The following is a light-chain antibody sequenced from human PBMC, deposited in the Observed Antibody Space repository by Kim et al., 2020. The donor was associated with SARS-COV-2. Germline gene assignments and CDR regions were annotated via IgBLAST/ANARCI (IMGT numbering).Light chain of an antibody. V-gene: IGKV1-5*03. Sequence: DIQMTQSPSTLSASVGDRVTITCRASQSISSWLAWYQQKPGKAPKLLIYKASSLESGVPSRFSGSESGTEFTLTISSLQPDDFATYYCQQYNSYSLFGQGTKLEI. CDR3: QQYNSYSL. CDR2: KAS. J-gene: IGKJ2*01. CDR1: QSISSW.